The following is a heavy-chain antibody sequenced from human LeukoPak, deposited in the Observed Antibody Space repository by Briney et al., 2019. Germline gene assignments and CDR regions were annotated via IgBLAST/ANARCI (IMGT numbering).Heavy chain of an antibody. CDR1: GGSISSSSYY. Sequence: SSETLSLTCTVSGGSISSSSYYWGWIRQPPGKGLEWIGNIYYSGSTYYNPSLKSRVTISVDTSKNQFSLKLSSVTAADTAVCYCARILANYWYFDLWGRGTLVTVSS. J-gene: IGHJ2*01. CDR3: ARILANYWYFDL. CDR2: IYYSGST. V-gene: IGHV4-39*07.